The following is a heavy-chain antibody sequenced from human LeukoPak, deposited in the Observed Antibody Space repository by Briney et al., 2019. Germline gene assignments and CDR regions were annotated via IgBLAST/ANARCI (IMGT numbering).Heavy chain of an antibody. J-gene: IGHJ4*02. CDR1: GFTFSSSA. CDR2: ISNNGGYT. V-gene: IGHV3-23*01. CDR3: ATDRGWRTSGYYLYYFEY. D-gene: IGHD3-3*01. Sequence: AGGSLRLSCAASGFTFSSSAMSWVRQAPGKGLEWVSAISNNGGYTYYADSVQGRFTISRDNSKSTLCLQMNSLRAEDTAVYYCATDRGWRTSGYYLYYFEYWGQGTLVTFSS.